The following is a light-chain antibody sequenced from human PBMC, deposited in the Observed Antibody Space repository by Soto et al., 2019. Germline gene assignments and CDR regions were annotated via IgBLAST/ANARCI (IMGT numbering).Light chain of an antibody. J-gene: IGKJ1*01. CDR1: QSIGDW. CDR3: LQYNAFSQT. V-gene: IGKV1-5*01. Sequence: DIQMTQSPSTLSASVGDRVTITCRASQSIGDWLAWYQQKPGKAPKVLIYDASSLQSGVPSRFSGSGYGTEFTLTIGSLQPDDFATYSCLQYNAFSQTFGQGTKVDI. CDR2: DAS.